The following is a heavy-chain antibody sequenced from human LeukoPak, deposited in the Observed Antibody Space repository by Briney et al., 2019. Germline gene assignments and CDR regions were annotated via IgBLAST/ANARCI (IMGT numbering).Heavy chain of an antibody. J-gene: IGHJ4*02. V-gene: IGHV1-69*01. Sequence: ASVKVSCKASGGTFSSYAISWVRQAPGQGLEWMGGIVPIFDTTNYAQKFQGRVTITADESTSTAYMELSSLRSVDTAVYYCARGGLGDYIWGSYRLQEFDYWGQGTLVTVSS. CDR1: GGTFSSYA. D-gene: IGHD3-16*02. CDR3: ARGGLGDYIWGSYRLQEFDY. CDR2: IVPIFDTT.